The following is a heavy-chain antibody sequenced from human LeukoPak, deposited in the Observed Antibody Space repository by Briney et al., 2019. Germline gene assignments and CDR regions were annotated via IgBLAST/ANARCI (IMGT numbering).Heavy chain of an antibody. Sequence: SVKVSCKASGGTFSSYAISWVRQAPGQGLEWMGGITPIFGTANYAQKFQGRVTITTDESTSTAYMELSSLRSEDTAVYYCATGIVPAAIYYYYYYMDVWGKGTTVTVSS. D-gene: IGHD2-2*02. CDR3: ATGIVPAAIYYYYYYMDV. CDR1: GGTFSSYA. V-gene: IGHV1-69*05. CDR2: ITPIFGTA. J-gene: IGHJ6*03.